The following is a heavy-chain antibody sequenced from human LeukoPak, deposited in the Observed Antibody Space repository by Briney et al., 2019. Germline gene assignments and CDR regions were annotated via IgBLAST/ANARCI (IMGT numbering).Heavy chain of an antibody. Sequence: GASVKVSCKASGYTFTSYDINWVRQAPGQGLEWMGWMNPNSGNTGYAQKFQGRGSMTRNTSISTAYMELSSLRSEDTAVYYRAMVPHYYPKAWGQGTLVTVSS. J-gene: IGHJ4*02. CDR1: GYTFTSYD. D-gene: IGHD3-10*01. CDR3: AMVPHYYPKA. V-gene: IGHV1-8*01. CDR2: MNPNSGNT.